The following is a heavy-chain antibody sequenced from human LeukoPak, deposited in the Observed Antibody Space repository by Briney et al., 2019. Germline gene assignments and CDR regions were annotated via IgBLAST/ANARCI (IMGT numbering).Heavy chain of an antibody. V-gene: IGHV5-51*01. CDR2: IYPGDSDT. CDR3: ARGKDSEYSSSSLDY. D-gene: IGHD6-6*01. J-gene: IGHJ4*02. CDR1: GYSLTNYW. Sequence: GESLKISCQGSGYSLTNYWIGWVRQMPGKGLEWMGIIYPGDSDTRYSPSFQGQVTISADKSISTAYLQWSSLKASDTAMYYCARGKDSEYSSSSLDYWGQGTLVTVSS.